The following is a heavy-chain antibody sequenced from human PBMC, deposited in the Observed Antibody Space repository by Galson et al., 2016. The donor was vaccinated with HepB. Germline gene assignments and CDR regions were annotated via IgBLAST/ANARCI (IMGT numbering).Heavy chain of an antibody. CDR2: IKIKVDGETK. Sequence: SLRLSCAASGFTFMNAWMSWVPQAPGKGLEWVGRIKIKVDGETKDYAAPVKGRFTISTDDSTNTWSLEKNSLKSDDSAVYYGTTGMGLHLEPFDYWGQGALVTVSS. V-gene: IGHV3-15*01. CDR1: GFTFMNAW. J-gene: IGHJ4*02. CDR3: TTGMGLHLEPFDY. D-gene: IGHD1-1*01.